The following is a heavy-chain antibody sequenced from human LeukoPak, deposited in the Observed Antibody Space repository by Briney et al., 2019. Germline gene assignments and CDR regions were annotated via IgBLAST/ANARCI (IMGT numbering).Heavy chain of an antibody. CDR1: GFTFSSYW. CDR2: LKQDGSEK. D-gene: IGHD1-7*01. CDR3: ARDRDWNYVEPTDFDY. Sequence: GGSLRLSCAASGFTFSSYWMSWVRQAPGKGLEWVANLKQDGSEKDYVDSVKGRFIISRDNAKNSLYLQMNSLRAEDTPVYYCARDRDWNYVEPTDFDYWGQGTLVTVSS. V-gene: IGHV3-7*01. J-gene: IGHJ4*02.